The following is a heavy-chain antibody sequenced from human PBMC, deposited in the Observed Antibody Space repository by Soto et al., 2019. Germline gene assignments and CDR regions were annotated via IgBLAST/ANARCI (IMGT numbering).Heavy chain of an antibody. CDR1: GFTFSSYE. CDR2: ISSSGSTI. CDR3: ARDTAPSLDCSSTSCYMNAFDI. J-gene: IGHJ3*02. Sequence: GGSLRLSCAASGFTFSSYEMNWVRQAPGKGLEWVSYISSSGSTIYYADSVKGRFTISRDNAKNSLYLQMNSLRAEDTAVYYCARDTAPSLDCSSTSCYMNAFDIWGQGTMVTVSS. D-gene: IGHD2-2*02. V-gene: IGHV3-48*03.